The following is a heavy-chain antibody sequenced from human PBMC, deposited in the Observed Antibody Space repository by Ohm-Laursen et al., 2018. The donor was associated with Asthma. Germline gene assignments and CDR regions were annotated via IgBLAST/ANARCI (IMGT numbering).Heavy chain of an antibody. Sequence: SETLSLTCTVSSASIRNFYWSWIRQPPGKGLAWIGYIHDSGNTQYNPSLKSRVTISLDTSKRQFSLSLNSASAADTAVYYCARGVVSRTTPNWFDPWGQGTLVTVSS. CDR3: ARGVVSRTTPNWFDP. J-gene: IGHJ5*02. D-gene: IGHD2/OR15-2a*01. CDR2: IHDSGNT. CDR1: SASIRNFY. V-gene: IGHV4-59*01.